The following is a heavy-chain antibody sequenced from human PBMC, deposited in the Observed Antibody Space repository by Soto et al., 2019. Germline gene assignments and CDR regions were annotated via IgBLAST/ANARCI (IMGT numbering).Heavy chain of an antibody. D-gene: IGHD2-2*01. V-gene: IGHV1-46*03. CDR2: INPSGDSA. CDR1: GYTFTTYY. CDR3: TRGSCVGFSCSSSGWVDP. Sequence: QAQLVQSGAEVKKPGASVRVSCKASGYTFTTYYMHWVRQAPGQGLEWMGLINPSGDSASCAQRFQGRVTVTRDTPTSNVYMDLTRLSYEDTAVYYCTRGSCVGFSCSSSGWVDPWGQGTLVTLSS. J-gene: IGHJ5*02.